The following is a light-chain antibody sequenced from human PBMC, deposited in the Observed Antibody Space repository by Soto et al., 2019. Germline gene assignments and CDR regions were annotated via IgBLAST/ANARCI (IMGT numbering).Light chain of an antibody. V-gene: IGLV2-14*01. CDR3: SSDTSSSTLGVV. Sequence: QSALTQPASVSGSPGQSITISCTGTSSDVGGYNYVSWYQQHPGKAPKLMIYDVSNRPSGVSNRFSGSKSGNTASLTISGLQAEDEADYYCSSDTSSSTLGVVFGGGTQLTV. CDR1: SSDVGGYNY. CDR2: DVS. J-gene: IGLJ2*01.